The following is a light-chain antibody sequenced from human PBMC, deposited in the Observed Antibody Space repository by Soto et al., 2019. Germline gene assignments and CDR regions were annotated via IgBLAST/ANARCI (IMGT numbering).Light chain of an antibody. V-gene: IGKV3-20*01. CDR1: QSVRSSY. CDR3: HQYDNAPQT. J-gene: IGKJ2*01. Sequence: EIVLTQSPGTLSLSPGERATLSCRASQSVRSSYLAWYQQKSGQAPRLLIVGSFARATGIPARFSGSGSGTDFSLTISRLEPEDFAVYYCHQYDNAPQTYGQGTKVHI. CDR2: GSF.